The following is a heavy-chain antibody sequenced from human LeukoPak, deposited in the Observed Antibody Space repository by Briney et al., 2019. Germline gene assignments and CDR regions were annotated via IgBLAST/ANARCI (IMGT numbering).Heavy chain of an antibody. V-gene: IGHV4-59*01. CDR2: IYYSGST. CDR1: GGSISSYY. Sequence: SETLSLTCTVSGGSISSYYWSWIRQPPGKGLEWIGYIYYSGSTNYNPSLKSRVTISVDTSKNQFSLKLSSVTAADTAVYYCARGSRGGYSSSWLDSHWYFDLWGRGTLVTVSS. J-gene: IGHJ2*01. CDR3: ARGSRGGYSSSWLDSHWYFDL. D-gene: IGHD6-13*01.